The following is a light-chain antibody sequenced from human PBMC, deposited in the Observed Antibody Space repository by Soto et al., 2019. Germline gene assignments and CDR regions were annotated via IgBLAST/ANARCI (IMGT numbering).Light chain of an antibody. J-gene: IGLJ2*01. Sequence: QPALTQPASVSGSPGQSITISCTGTSSDVGGYNYVSWYQQHPGRAPKLIIYDVSDRPSGVSDRFSGSKSGNTASLTISGLQAEDEADYYCSSYTSSSTVIFGGGTKLTVL. CDR1: SSDVGGYNY. V-gene: IGLV2-14*03. CDR2: DVS. CDR3: SSYTSSSTVI.